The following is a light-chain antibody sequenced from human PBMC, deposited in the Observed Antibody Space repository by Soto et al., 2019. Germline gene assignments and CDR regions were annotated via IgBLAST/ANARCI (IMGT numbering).Light chain of an antibody. CDR1: QSVSSN. Sequence: EIVMTQSPAALSVSLGERATLSCRASQSVSSNLAWYQQKPGQAPRLLIYGASTRATGIPDRFSGGGSGTDFTLTISRLEPEDFAVYYCQQYVMPPFTFGQGTKVDNK. CDR3: QQYVMPPFT. V-gene: IGKV3-15*01. J-gene: IGKJ2*01. CDR2: GAS.